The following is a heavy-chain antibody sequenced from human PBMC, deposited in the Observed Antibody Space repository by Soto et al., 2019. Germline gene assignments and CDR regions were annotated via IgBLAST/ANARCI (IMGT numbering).Heavy chain of an antibody. V-gene: IGHV3-33*08. Sequence: GGSLRLSCAASGFIVSANYMSWVRQAPGQGLEWVAVIWYDGSNKYYADSVKGRFTISRDNSKNTLYLQMNSLRAEDTAVYYCARVVVPGDYYYYMDVWGKGTTVTVSS. CDR1: GFIVSANY. J-gene: IGHJ6*03. D-gene: IGHD2-2*01. CDR2: IWYDGSNK. CDR3: ARVVVPGDYYYYMDV.